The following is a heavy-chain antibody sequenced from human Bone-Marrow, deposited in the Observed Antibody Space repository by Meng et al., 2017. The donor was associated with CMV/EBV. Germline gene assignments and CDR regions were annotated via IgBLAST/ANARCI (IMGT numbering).Heavy chain of an antibody. J-gene: IGHJ5*02. CDR1: GYTFTYRY. V-gene: IGHV1-2*02. Sequence: ASVKVSCKASGYTFTYRYLLWVRQAPGQGLEWMGWINPNSGGTNYAQKFQGRVTMTRDTSISTAYMELSRLRSDDTAVYYCARGRRRPGAGHRDWFDPWGQGTLVTVSS. D-gene: IGHD6-19*01. CDR3: ARGRRRPGAGHRDWFDP. CDR2: INPNSGGT.